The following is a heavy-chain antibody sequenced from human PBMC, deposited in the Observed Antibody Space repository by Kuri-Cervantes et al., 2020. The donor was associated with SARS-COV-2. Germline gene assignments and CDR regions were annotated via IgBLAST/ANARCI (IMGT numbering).Heavy chain of an antibody. V-gene: IGHV4-39*07. CDR3: ARDGVLLWFGELDV. D-gene: IGHD3-10*01. CDR2: INHSGST. CDR1: GGSISSSSYY. Sequence: GSLRLSCTVSGGSISSSSYYWGWIRQPPGKGLEWIGEINHSGSTNYNPSLKSRVTISVDTSKNQFSLKLSSVTAADTAVYYCARDGVLLWFGELDVWGKGTTVTVSS. J-gene: IGHJ6*04.